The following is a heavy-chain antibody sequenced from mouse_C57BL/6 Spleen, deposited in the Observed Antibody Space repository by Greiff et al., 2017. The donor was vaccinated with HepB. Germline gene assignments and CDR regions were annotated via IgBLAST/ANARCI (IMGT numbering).Heavy chain of an antibody. V-gene: IGHV5-16*01. J-gene: IGHJ1*03. D-gene: IGHD3-1*01. Sequence: EVQLVESEGGLVQPGRSMKLSCTASGFTFSDYYMAWVRQVPEKGLEWVANINYDGSSTYYLDSLKSRFIISRDNAKNILYLQMSSLKSEDTATYYCARDRDPYFDVWGTGTTVTVSS. CDR2: INYDGSST. CDR1: GFTFSDYY. CDR3: ARDRDPYFDV.